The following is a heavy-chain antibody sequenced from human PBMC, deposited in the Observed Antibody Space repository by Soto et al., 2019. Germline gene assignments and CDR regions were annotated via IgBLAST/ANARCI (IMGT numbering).Heavy chain of an antibody. J-gene: IGHJ4*02. V-gene: IGHV1-8*01. CDR2: MEPSTGRT. Sequence: ASLKVSCNASRYSFTSLDINWVRQTAGQGLEWMGWMEPSTGRTGYAQKFQGRVTMTRDTSINTAYMELTTLTSDDTAFYYCARGVSAGVDYWGQGTLVTVSS. CDR1: RYSFTSLD. D-gene: IGHD1-26*01. CDR3: ARGVSAGVDY.